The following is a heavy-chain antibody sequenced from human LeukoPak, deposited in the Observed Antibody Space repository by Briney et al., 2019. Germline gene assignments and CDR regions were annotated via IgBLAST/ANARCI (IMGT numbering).Heavy chain of an antibody. Sequence: GRSLRLSCAASGFTFSSYAMHWVRQAPGKGLEWVAVISYDGSNKYYADSVKGRFTISRDNSKNTLYLQMNSLRAGDTAVYYCARDLQLTFDYWGQGTLVTVSS. CDR3: ARDLQLTFDY. V-gene: IGHV3-30-3*01. CDR1: GFTFSSYA. CDR2: ISYDGSNK. D-gene: IGHD1-1*01. J-gene: IGHJ4*02.